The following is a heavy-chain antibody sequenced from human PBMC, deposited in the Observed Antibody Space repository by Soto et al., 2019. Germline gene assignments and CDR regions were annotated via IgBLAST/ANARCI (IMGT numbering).Heavy chain of an antibody. CDR3: AKALIVPAAPRPGFYYYYGMDV. V-gene: IGHV3-30*18. CDR2: ISYDGSNK. CDR1: GFTFSSYG. Sequence: QVQLVESGGGVVQPGRSLRLSCAASGFTFSSYGMHWVRQAPGKGLEWVAVISYDGSNKYYADSVKGRFTISRDNSKNTLYLQMNSLRAEDTAVYYCAKALIVPAAPRPGFYYYYGMDVWGQGTTVTVSS. J-gene: IGHJ6*02. D-gene: IGHD2-2*01.